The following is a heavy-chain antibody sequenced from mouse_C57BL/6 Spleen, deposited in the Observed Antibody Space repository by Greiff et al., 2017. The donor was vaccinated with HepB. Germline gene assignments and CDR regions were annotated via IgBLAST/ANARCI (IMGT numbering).Heavy chain of an antibody. CDR3: AIIPSHYYYGSGFDY. CDR2: IHPSDSDT. V-gene: IGHV1-74*01. J-gene: IGHJ2*01. D-gene: IGHD1-1*01. Sequence: QVQLKQPGAELVKPGASVKVSCKASGYTFTSYWMHWVKQRPGQGLEWIGRIHPSDSDTNYNQKFKGKATLTVDKSSSTAYMQLSSLTSEDSAVYYCAIIPSHYYYGSGFDYWGQGTTLTVSS. CDR1: GYTFTSYW.